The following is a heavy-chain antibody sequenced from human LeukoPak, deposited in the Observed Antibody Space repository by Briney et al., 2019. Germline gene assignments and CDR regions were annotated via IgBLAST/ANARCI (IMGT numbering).Heavy chain of an antibody. CDR2: IYYSGST. V-gene: IGHV4-31*03. CDR1: GGSISSGGYY. J-gene: IGHJ6*02. Sequence: PSQTLSLTCTVSGGSISSGGYYWSWIRQHPGKGLEWIGYIYYSGSTYYNPSLKSRVTISVDTSKNQFSLKQSSVTAADTAVYYCARDAPLRVYGDYSAGLDVWGQGTTVTVSS. CDR3: ARDAPLRVYGDYSAGLDV. D-gene: IGHD4-17*01.